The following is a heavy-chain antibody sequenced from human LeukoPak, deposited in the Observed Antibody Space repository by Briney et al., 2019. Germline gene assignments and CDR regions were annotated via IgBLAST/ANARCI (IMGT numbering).Heavy chain of an antibody. D-gene: IGHD1-26*01. J-gene: IGHJ4*02. CDR1: GFTFSSYS. Sequence: PGGSLGLSCAASGFTFSSYSMNWVRQAPGKGLEWVSYISSSSSTIYYADSVKGRFTISRDNAKNSLYLQMNSLRAEDTAVYYCARDRSGSYRYWGQGTLVTVSS. V-gene: IGHV3-48*01. CDR3: ARDRSGSYRY. CDR2: ISSSSSTI.